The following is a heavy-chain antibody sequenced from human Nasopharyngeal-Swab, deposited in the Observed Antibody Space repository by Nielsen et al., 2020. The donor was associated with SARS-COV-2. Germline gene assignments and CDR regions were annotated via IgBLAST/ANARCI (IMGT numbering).Heavy chain of an antibody. CDR2: ISGSGGST. V-gene: IGHV3-23*01. CDR1: GFTVTNNY. D-gene: IGHD4-17*01. J-gene: IGHJ4*02. Sequence: LSLTCAASGFTVTNNYMTWVRQVPGKGLEWVSAISGSGGSTYYADSVKGRFTISRDNSKNTLYLQMNSLRAEDTAVYYCAKDSEDYGDYSDYWGQGTLVTVSS. CDR3: AKDSEDYGDYSDY.